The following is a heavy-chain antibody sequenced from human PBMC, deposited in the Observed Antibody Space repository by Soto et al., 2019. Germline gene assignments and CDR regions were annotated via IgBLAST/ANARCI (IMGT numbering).Heavy chain of an antibody. CDR1: GYTFTSYG. J-gene: IGHJ3*02. D-gene: IGHD3-22*01. V-gene: IGHV1-18*04. CDR3: ASTAYYYDSSGYSLVAFDI. CDR2: ISAHNGNT. Sequence: GASVKVSCKASGYTFTSYGISWVRQAPGQGLEWMGWISAHNGNTNYAQKLQGRVTMTTDTSTSTAYMELRSLRSDDTAVYYCASTAYYYDSSGYSLVAFDIWGQGTMVTVSS.